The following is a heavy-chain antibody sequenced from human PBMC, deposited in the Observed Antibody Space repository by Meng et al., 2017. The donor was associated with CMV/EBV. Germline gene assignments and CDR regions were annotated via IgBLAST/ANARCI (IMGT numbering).Heavy chain of an antibody. Sequence: GESLKISCAASGFTLSSNAMHWVRQAPGKGLEWVAVISYDGSNKYYADSVKGRFTISRDNSKNTLYLQMNSLRAEDTAVYYCARDDFDYYGMDVWSQGTTVTVSS. J-gene: IGHJ6*02. CDR3: ARDDFDYYGMDV. CDR2: ISYDGSNK. V-gene: IGHV3-30*04. CDR1: GFTLSSNA. D-gene: IGHD3/OR15-3a*01.